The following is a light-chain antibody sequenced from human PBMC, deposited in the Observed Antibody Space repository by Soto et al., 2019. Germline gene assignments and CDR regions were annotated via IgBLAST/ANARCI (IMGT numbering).Light chain of an antibody. CDR3: QQLNTYPLT. CDR2: KAS. V-gene: IGKV1-5*03. J-gene: IGKJ4*01. Sequence: DNPMTQSPSTLSGSVGDRVTIPCRASQTISSWLAWYQQKPGKAPKLLIYKASTLKSGVPSRFSGSGSGTEFTLTISSLQPEDFATYYCQQLNTYPLTFAGGTKVDI. CDR1: QTISSW.